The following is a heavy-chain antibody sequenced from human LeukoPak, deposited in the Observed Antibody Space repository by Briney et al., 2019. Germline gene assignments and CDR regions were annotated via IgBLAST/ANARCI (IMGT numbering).Heavy chain of an antibody. D-gene: IGHD3-3*01. CDR1: GGSISSSNW. V-gene: IGHV4-4*02. J-gene: IGHJ6*03. CDR3: AREADYDFWRGHYYYYYMDV. CDR2: IYHSGST. Sequence: PSGTLSLTCAVSGGSISSSNWWSWVRQPPGKGLEWIGEIYHSGSTNYNPSLKSRVTISVDTSKNQFSLKLSSVTAADTAVYYCAREADYDFWRGHYYYYYMDVWGKGTTVTVSS.